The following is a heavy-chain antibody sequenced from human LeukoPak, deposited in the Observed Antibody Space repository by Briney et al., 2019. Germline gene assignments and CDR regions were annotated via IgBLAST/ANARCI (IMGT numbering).Heavy chain of an antibody. V-gene: IGHV3-33*01. D-gene: IGHD6-13*01. J-gene: IGHJ4*02. Sequence: PGGSRRLSCASPVFLFSSYGMPGVRQAPAKGLEWVAVIWYDGSNKYYADFVKGRFTISRDNSKNTLYLQMNSLRGEDTAVYYCARGSYNSSWYGVFDYWGQGTLVTVSS. CDR1: VFLFSSYG. CDR3: ARGSYNSSWYGVFDY. CDR2: IWYDGSNK.